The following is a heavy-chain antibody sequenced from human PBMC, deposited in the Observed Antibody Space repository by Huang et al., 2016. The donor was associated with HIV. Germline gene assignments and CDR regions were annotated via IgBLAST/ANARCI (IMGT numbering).Heavy chain of an antibody. Sequence: QVQLVQSGAEVKKPGASVKVSCKASGYTFSNYDINWVRKAPGQGLEWVGWMNPNSGNTGYARKCQGRVTMTRSTSISTAYMELSRLRFEDTAVYYCATLPPVNYGRSGGRVRDYWGQGSLVTVSS. CDR2: MNPNSGNT. V-gene: IGHV1-8*01. CDR1: GYTFSNYD. D-gene: IGHD2-15*01. J-gene: IGHJ4*02. CDR3: ATLPPVNYGRSGGRVRDY.